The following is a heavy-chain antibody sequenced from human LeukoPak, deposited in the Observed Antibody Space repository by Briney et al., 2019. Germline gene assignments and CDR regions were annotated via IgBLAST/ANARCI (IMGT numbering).Heavy chain of an antibody. D-gene: IGHD6-19*01. CDR3: ANGVAVAGTPPFDY. Sequence: GGSLRLSCAASGFTFSSYSMHWVRQAPGKGLEWVAGITYDGSNKYSVDSVKGRFTISRDSSKNTLYLQMNSLRAEDTALYYCANGVAVAGTPPFDYWGQGTLVTVSS. CDR2: ITYDGSNK. V-gene: IGHV3-30*18. J-gene: IGHJ4*02. CDR1: GFTFSSYS.